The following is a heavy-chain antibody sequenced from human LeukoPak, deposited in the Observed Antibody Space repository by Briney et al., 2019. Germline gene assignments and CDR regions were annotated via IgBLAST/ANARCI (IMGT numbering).Heavy chain of an antibody. CDR3: AKGSREWELLDAFDI. CDR2: ISGSGSRT. CDR1: GFTYSSYG. J-gene: IGHJ3*02. V-gene: IGHV3-23*01. D-gene: IGHD1-26*01. Sequence: GGSLRLSRAASGFTYSSYGMTWVRQAPGKGLEWVSGISGSGSRTDYADSVKGRFTISRDNAKNTLYLQMNSLRAEDTAAYYCAKGSREWELLDAFDIWGQGTMVTVSS.